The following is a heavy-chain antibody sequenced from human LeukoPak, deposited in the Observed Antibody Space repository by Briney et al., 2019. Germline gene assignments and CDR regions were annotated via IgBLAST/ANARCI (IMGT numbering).Heavy chain of an antibody. CDR2: IYHSGST. Sequence: SETLSLTCTVSGYSISSGYYWGWIRQPPGKGLEWIGSIYHSGSTYYNPSLKSRVTISVDTSKNQFSLKLSSVTAADTAVYYCARDKLDIVIVPGRESSFYYYYYMDVWGKGTTVTISS. J-gene: IGHJ6*03. CDR3: ARDKLDIVIVPGRESSFYYYYYMDV. D-gene: IGHD2-2*03. CDR1: GYSISSGYY. V-gene: IGHV4-38-2*02.